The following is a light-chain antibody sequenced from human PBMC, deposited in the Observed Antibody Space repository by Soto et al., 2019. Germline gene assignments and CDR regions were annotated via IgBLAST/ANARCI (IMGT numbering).Light chain of an antibody. J-gene: IGKJ4*01. CDR2: DAS. Sequence: DIQMTQSPSSLSASVGDRVTITCQASQDISNYLNWYQQKPGKAPKLLIYDASNLETGVPSRFSGRGSGTDFTFTIISLQPEDIATYYCQQYDNLPLTFGGGAKVEIK. CDR1: QDISNY. V-gene: IGKV1-33*01. CDR3: QQYDNLPLT.